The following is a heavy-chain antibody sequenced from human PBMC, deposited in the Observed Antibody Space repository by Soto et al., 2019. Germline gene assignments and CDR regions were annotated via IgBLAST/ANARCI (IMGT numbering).Heavy chain of an antibody. D-gene: IGHD2-15*01. V-gene: IGHV3-7*01. Sequence: EVQLVESGGGLVQPGGSLRLSCAASGFTFSSYWMSWVRQAPGKGREWVANIKQDGSEKYYVDSVKGRFTISRDNAKNSLYLQMNSLRAEDTAVYYCARHRQDIVVVVAATFYFDYWGQGTLVTVSS. CDR3: ARHRQDIVVVVAATFYFDY. CDR2: IKQDGSEK. J-gene: IGHJ4*02. CDR1: GFTFSSYW.